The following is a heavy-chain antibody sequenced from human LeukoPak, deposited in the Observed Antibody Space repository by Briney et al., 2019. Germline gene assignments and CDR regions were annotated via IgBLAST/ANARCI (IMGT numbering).Heavy chain of an antibody. Sequence: SETLSLTCTVSGGSISSSSYYWGWIRQPPGKGLEWIGCIYYSGSIYYNPSLKSRVTISVDTSKNQFSLKLSSVTAADTAVYYCARVRCISTSRYEYNWFDPWGQGTLVTVSS. CDR2: IYYSGSI. CDR3: ARVRCISTSRYEYNWFDP. V-gene: IGHV4-39*07. CDR1: GGSISSSSYY. D-gene: IGHD2-2*01. J-gene: IGHJ5*02.